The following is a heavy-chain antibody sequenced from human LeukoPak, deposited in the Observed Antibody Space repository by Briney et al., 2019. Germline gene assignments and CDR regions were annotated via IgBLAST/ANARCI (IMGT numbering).Heavy chain of an antibody. D-gene: IGHD3-22*01. Sequence: GRSLRLSCAASGFTFSSYSMNWVSQAPGKGLEWVSSISSSSSYIYYADSVKGRFTISRDNAKNSLYLQMNSLRAEDTAVYYCARETVGYDSSGYYYGYWGQGTLVTVSS. J-gene: IGHJ4*02. V-gene: IGHV3-21*01. CDR3: ARETVGYDSSGYYYGY. CDR2: ISSSSSYI. CDR1: GFTFSSYS.